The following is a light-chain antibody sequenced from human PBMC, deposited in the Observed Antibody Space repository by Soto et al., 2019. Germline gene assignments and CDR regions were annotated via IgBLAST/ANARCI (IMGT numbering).Light chain of an antibody. CDR1: SSDVGGYNL. J-gene: IGLJ2*01. CDR3: CSFAGSSTPVV. V-gene: IGLV2-23*02. Sequence: QSALTQPASVSGSPGQSITISCTGTSSDVGGYNLVSWYQQLPDKAPKLMIYEVTKRPSGVSNRFFGSKSGNTASLTISGLQAEDEADYYCCSFAGSSTPVVFGGGTKLTVL. CDR2: EVT.